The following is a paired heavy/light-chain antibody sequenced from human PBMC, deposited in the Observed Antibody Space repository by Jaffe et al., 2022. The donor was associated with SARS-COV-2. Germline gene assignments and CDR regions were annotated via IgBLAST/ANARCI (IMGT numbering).Heavy chain of an antibody. CDR3: ARAFWEQVEMTK. V-gene: IGHV3-21*06. Sequence: EVQLVESGGGLVKPGGSLRLSCAASGFTFSRSAMHWVRQAPGKGLEWVSSIASSGSDIYYTDSVKGRFTISRDNAKNSLYLQMNSLRAEDTAVYYCARAFWEQVEMTKWGQGTPVTVSS. D-gene: IGHD1-26*01. CDR1: GFTFSRSA. CDR2: IASSGSDI. J-gene: IGHJ4*02.
Light chain of an antibody. CDR3: QTWATGLWV. Sequence: QLVLTQSPSASASLGASVKLTCTLSSGHSNYAIAWHQKQPEKGPRYLMKLNSDGSHNRGDGIPDRFSGSSSGAERYLTISSLQSEDEADYYCQTWATGLWVFGGGTKLTVL. CDR1: SGHSNYA. V-gene: IGLV4-69*01. J-gene: IGLJ3*02. CDR2: LNSDGSH.